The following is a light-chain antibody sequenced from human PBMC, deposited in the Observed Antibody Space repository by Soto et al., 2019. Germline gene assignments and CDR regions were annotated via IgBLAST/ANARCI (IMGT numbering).Light chain of an antibody. CDR1: QSISSW. V-gene: IGKV1-5*03. CDR2: KAS. Sequence: DIQMTQSPSTLSASVGDRVTITCRASQSISSWLAWYQQKPGKAPKLLIYKASSLESGVPSRFSGSGSGTEFTLTISSLQPDDFATYYCQQYNTYSTFGQGT. J-gene: IGKJ1*01. CDR3: QQYNTYST.